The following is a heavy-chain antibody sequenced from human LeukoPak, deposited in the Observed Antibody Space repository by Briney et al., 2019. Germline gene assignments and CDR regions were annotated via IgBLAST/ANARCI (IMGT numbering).Heavy chain of an antibody. CDR1: GLTFSSYS. D-gene: IGHD2-21*02. Sequence: GGSLRLSCAASGLTFSSYSMNWVRQAPGKGLEWVSSISSSSSYIYYADSVKGRFTISRDNAKNSLYLQMNSLRAEDTAVYYCARACGGDCFSSLDYWGQGTLVTVSS. CDR2: ISSSSSYI. V-gene: IGHV3-21*01. CDR3: ARACGGDCFSSLDY. J-gene: IGHJ4*02.